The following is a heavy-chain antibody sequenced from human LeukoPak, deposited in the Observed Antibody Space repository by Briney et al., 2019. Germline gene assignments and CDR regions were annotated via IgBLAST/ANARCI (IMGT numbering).Heavy chain of an antibody. J-gene: IGHJ3*02. D-gene: IGHD3-22*01. Sequence: GGSLRLSCAASGFTVSSNYMSWVRQAPGKGLEWVSVIYSGGSTYYADSVKGRFTISRHNSKNTLYLQMNSLRAEDTAVYYCAKDHYYDSSGYYYVSDAFDIWGQGTMVTVSS. CDR1: GFTVSSNY. V-gene: IGHV3-53*04. CDR3: AKDHYYDSSGYYYVSDAFDI. CDR2: IYSGGST.